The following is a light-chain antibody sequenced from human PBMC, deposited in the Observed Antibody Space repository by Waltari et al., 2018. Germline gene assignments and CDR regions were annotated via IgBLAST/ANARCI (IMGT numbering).Light chain of an antibody. CDR3: QQYYNAPLT. CDR1: QSILYSSSNRNA. J-gene: IGKJ4*01. Sequence: DIVMTQSPDSLAVSLGERATINCKSSQSILYSSSNRNALAWYSQKPGQPPKLLFFWAATRESGAPDRFSVSGSGTDFTLTISSLQAEDVAVYYCQQYYNAPLTFGGGTKVEIK. V-gene: IGKV4-1*01. CDR2: WAA.